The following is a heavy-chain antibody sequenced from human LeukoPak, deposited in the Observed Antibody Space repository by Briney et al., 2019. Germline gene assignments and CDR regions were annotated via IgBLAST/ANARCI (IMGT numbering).Heavy chain of an antibody. CDR3: ARGVRYDFWSGYYPPPYYFDY. CDR1: GFTFSSYS. D-gene: IGHD3-3*01. V-gene: IGHV3-21*01. CDR2: ISSSSSYI. J-gene: IGHJ4*02. Sequence: PGGSLRLSCAASGFTFSSYSMNWVRQAPGKGLEWVSSISSSSSYIYYADSVKGRFTISRDNAKNSLYLQMNSLRAEDTAVYYCARGVRYDFWSGYYPPPYYFDYWGQGTLVTVSS.